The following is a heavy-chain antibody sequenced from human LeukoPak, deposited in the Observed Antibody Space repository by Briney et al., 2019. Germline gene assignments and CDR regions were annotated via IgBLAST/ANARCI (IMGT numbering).Heavy chain of an antibody. CDR3: ASSTDFWSGHFDY. CDR1: GFTVSSNY. J-gene: IGHJ4*02. D-gene: IGHD3-3*01. CDR2: IYSGGTT. Sequence: GGSLRLSCAASGFTVSSNYMSWVRQAPGKGLEWVSVIYSGGTTYYADSVKGRFTISRDNSKNTLYLQMNSLRAEDTAVYYCASSTDFWSGHFDYWGQGTLVTVSS. V-gene: IGHV3-53*01.